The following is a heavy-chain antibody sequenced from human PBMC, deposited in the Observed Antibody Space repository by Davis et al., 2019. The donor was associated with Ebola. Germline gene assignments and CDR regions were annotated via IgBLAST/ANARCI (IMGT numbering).Heavy chain of an antibody. D-gene: IGHD4-17*01. V-gene: IGHV4-61*08. CDR3: ARGNYGDYIVLYYYNMDV. CDR1: GASLSSGDYF. Sequence: GSLRLSCTVSGASLSSGDYFWSWIRQPPGKGLERIGNIHYLGTTNYNPSLKSRVTMSVDTSKNQFSLKLSSVTAADTAVYYCARGNYGDYIVLYYYNMDVWGQGTTVTVSS. CDR2: IHYLGTT. J-gene: IGHJ6*02.